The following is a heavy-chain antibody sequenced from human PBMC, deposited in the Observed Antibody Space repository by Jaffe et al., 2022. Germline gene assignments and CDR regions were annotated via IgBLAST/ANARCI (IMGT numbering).Heavy chain of an antibody. Sequence: QITLKESGPTLVKPTQTLTLTCTFSGFSLSTSGVGVGWIRQPPGKALEWLALIYWDDDKRYSPSLKSRLTITKDTSKNQVVLTMTNMDPVDTATYYCAHTDAGDVRGVKDANWFDPWGQGTLVTVSS. V-gene: IGHV2-5*02. J-gene: IGHJ5*02. CDR1: GFSLSTSGVG. CDR2: IYWDDDK. CDR3: AHTDAGDVRGVKDANWFDP. D-gene: IGHD3-10*01.